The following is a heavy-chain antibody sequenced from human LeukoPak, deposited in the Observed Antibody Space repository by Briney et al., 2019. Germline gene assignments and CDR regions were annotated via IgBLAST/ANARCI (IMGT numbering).Heavy chain of an antibody. D-gene: IGHD4-17*01. CDR2: ISYDGSNK. V-gene: IGHV3-30*18. J-gene: IGHJ4*02. Sequence: PGRSLRLSCAASGFTFSSYGMHWVRQAPGKGLEWVAVISYDGSNKYYADSVKGRFTISRDNSKNTLYLQMNSLRAEDTAVYYCAKDLMRLRGYFDYWGQGTLVTVSS. CDR1: GFTFSSYG. CDR3: AKDLMRLRGYFDY.